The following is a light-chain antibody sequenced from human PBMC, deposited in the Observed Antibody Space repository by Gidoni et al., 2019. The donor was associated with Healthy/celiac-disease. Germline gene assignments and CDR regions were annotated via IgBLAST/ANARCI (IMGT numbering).Light chain of an antibody. CDR1: QSVSSN. Sequence: EIVMTQSPATLSVSPGERATLSCRASQSVSSNLAWYQQKPGQAPRLLIYGASTRATGIPARFSGSGSGTEFTLTISSLQSEDFAVYYCPQYNNWPPITFGQGTRLEIQ. CDR3: PQYNNWPPIT. V-gene: IGKV3-15*01. J-gene: IGKJ5*01. CDR2: GAS.